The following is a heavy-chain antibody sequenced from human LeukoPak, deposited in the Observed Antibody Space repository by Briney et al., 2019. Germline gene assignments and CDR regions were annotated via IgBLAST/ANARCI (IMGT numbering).Heavy chain of an antibody. Sequence: SETLSLTCTVSGGSISSYYWSWIRQSPGEGLEWSGYIHYRGSTNYNPSLKSRVTISVDTSKNQFSLKLSSLTAADTAVYYCARSVLGYSYGLHIDYWGQGTLVTVSS. D-gene: IGHD5-18*01. CDR2: IHYRGST. V-gene: IGHV4-59*01. CDR1: GGSISSYY. J-gene: IGHJ4*02. CDR3: ARSVLGYSYGLHIDY.